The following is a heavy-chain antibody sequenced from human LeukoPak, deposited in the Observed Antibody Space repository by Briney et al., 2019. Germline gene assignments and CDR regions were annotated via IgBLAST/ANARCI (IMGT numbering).Heavy chain of an antibody. CDR2: INGGNSST. Sequence: GGSLRLSCAASGFTFSSYAMSWVRQAPGKGLEWVSAINGGNSSTYYADSVKGRFTISRDNSKNTLYLQMNSLRAEDTAIYYCAKGCGGNCYSSFDYWGQGTLVTVSS. CDR3: AKGCGGNCYSSFDY. D-gene: IGHD2-21*02. V-gene: IGHV3-23*01. J-gene: IGHJ4*02. CDR1: GFTFSSYA.